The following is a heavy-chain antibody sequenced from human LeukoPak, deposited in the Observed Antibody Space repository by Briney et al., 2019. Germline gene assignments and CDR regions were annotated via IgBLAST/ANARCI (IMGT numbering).Heavy chain of an antibody. J-gene: IGHJ6*03. Sequence: SETLSLTCAVYGGSFSGYYWSWIRQPPGKGLEWIGENNHSGSTNYNPSLKSRVTISVDTSKNQFSLKLSSVTAADTAVYYCARRIRGVYDFWSGSSRQGYMDVWGKGTTVTVSS. V-gene: IGHV4-34*01. CDR1: GGSFSGYY. CDR3: ARRIRGVYDFWSGSSRQGYMDV. CDR2: NNHSGST. D-gene: IGHD3-3*01.